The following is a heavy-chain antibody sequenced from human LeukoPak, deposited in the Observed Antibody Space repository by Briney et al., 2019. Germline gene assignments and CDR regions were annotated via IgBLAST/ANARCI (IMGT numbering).Heavy chain of an antibody. CDR2: ISGSGGST. J-gene: IGHJ3*02. D-gene: IGHD6-13*01. V-gene: IGHV3-23*01. CDR3: AKLQWGSSSWYGYEAFDI. CDR1: GFTFSSYA. Sequence: GGSLRLSCAASGFTFSSYAMSWVRQAPGKGLEWVSAISGSGGSTYYADSVKGRFTISRDNSKNTLYLQMNSLRAEDTAVYYCAKLQWGSSSWYGYEAFDIWGQGTMVTVSS.